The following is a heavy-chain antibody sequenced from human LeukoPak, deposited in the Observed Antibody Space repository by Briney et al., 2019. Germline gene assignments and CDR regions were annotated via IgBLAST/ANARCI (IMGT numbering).Heavy chain of an antibody. CDR3: ARVSSRDSRFDP. J-gene: IGHJ5*02. CDR2: IYPSGST. CDR1: GGSISSGSHY. V-gene: IGHV4-61*02. D-gene: IGHD5-24*01. Sequence: PSETLSLTCTVSGGSISSGSHYGRWIRQPAGRGLEWIGRIYPSGSTNYNPSLKSRVTISEDTSKNQFSLKLSSVTAADTAVYHCARVSSRDSRFDPWGQGTLVTVSS.